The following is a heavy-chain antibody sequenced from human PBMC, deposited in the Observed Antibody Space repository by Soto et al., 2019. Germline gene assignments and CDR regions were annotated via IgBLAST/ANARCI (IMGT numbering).Heavy chain of an antibody. CDR1: GFTFSSYA. J-gene: IGHJ4*02. CDR2: ISGSGGST. Sequence: GGSLRLSCAASGFTFSSYAMSWVRQAPGKGLEWVSAISGSGGSTYYADPVKGRFTISRDNSKNTLYLQMNSLRAEDTAVYYCAKFSLEWLFNNFDYWGQGTLVTVSS. CDR3: AKFSLEWLFNNFDY. V-gene: IGHV3-23*01. D-gene: IGHD3-3*01.